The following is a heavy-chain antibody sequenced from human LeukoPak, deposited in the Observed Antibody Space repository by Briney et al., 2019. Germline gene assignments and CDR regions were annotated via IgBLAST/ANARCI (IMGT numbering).Heavy chain of an antibody. Sequence: SETLSLTCAVYGGSFSGYYWGWIRQPPGKGLEWIGEINHSGSTNYNPSLKSRVTISVDTSKNQFSLKLSSVTAADTAVYYCARGLRYFDWLLSSGDYWGQGTLVTVSS. D-gene: IGHD3-9*01. CDR2: INHSGST. CDR1: GGSFSGYY. CDR3: ARGLRYFDWLLSSGDY. J-gene: IGHJ4*02. V-gene: IGHV4-34*01.